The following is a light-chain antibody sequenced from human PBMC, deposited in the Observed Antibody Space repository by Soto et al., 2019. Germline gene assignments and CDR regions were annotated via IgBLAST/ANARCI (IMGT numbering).Light chain of an antibody. CDR2: EDN. CDR1: SSDVGSYNL. Sequence: QSVLTQPASVSGSPGQSITISCTGTSSDVGSYNLVSWYQQHPGKAPKLMIYEDNKRPSGVSNRFSGSKSGNTASLTISGLQAEDEADYYCCSYVSSIYVFGTGTKVTVL. J-gene: IGLJ1*01. V-gene: IGLV2-23*01. CDR3: CSYVSSIYV.